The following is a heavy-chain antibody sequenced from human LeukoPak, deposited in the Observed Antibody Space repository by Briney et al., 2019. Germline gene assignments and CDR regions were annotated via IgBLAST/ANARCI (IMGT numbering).Heavy chain of an antibody. Sequence: RASETLSLTCTVSGGSISSSSYYWGWIRQPPGKGLEWIGSIYYSGSTYYNPSLKSRVTISIDTSKNQFSLKLTSVTAADTAVYYCVRLAEIVVVTAIWIDHWGQGTLVAVSS. CDR1: GGSISSSSYY. CDR3: VRLAEIVVVTAIWIDH. CDR2: IYYSGST. D-gene: IGHD2-21*02. V-gene: IGHV4-39*07. J-gene: IGHJ4*02.